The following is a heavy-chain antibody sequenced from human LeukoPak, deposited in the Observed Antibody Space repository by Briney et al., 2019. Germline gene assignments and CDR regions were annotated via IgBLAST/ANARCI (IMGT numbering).Heavy chain of an antibody. J-gene: IGHJ4*02. CDR3: AKGTYYYDSSGRNYFDY. Sequence: PGGSLRLSCAASGFTFSSYAMSWVRQAPGKGLEWVSAISGSGGSTYYADSVKGRFTISRDNSKNTLYLQMNSLRAEDTAVYYCAKGTYYYDSSGRNYFDYWGQGTLVTVPS. V-gene: IGHV3-23*01. D-gene: IGHD3-22*01. CDR1: GFTFSSYA. CDR2: ISGSGGST.